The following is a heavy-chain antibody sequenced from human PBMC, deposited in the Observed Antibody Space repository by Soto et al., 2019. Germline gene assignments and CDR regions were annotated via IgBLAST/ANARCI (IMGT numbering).Heavy chain of an antibody. CDR2: IIPIFGTA. D-gene: IGHD3-22*01. J-gene: IGHJ4*02. CDR1: GGTFSSYA. CDR3: ARDGHRMGYSDSSGYYCLDY. V-gene: IGHV1-69*12. Sequence: QVQLVQSGAEVKKPGSSVKVSCKASGGTFSSYAISWVRQAPGQGLEWMGGIIPIFGTANYAQKFQGRVTITADESTSTAYMELSSLRSEDTAVYYCARDGHRMGYSDSSGYYCLDYWGQGTLVTVSS.